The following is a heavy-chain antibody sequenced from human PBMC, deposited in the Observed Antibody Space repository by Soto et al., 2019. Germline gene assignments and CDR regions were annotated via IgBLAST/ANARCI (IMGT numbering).Heavy chain of an antibody. J-gene: IGHJ6*01. V-gene: IGHV1-2*02. CDR2: INPNSGAT. Sequence: QVRLVQSGAEVTKPGASLKVSCKSSGYTFSVYHIHWVRQAPGQGLEWMGWINPNSGATDDAQRLQGRIAMTRDTSIDTVYLDLRRLRSDDTAVYYCASGAETAVITQYLSYYGMDVWGLGTTVTVSS. D-gene: IGHD3-16*01. CDR3: ASGAETAVITQYLSYYGMDV. CDR1: GYTFSVYH.